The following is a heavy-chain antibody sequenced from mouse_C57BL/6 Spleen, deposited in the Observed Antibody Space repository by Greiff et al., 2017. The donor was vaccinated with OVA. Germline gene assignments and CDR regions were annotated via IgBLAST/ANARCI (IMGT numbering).Heavy chain of an antibody. CDR1: GYTFTSYW. D-gene: IGHD3-2*02. CDR3: VTAQATAY. CDR2: INPSNGDT. J-gene: IGHJ3*01. V-gene: IGHV1-53*01. Sequence: VKLMESGAELVKPGASVKLSCKASGYTFTSYWMHWVKQRPGQGLEWIGNINPSNGDTNFNEKFKSKATLTVDKSSSIVYMQLSSLTSEDSAVYYCVTAQATAYWGQGTLVTVSA.